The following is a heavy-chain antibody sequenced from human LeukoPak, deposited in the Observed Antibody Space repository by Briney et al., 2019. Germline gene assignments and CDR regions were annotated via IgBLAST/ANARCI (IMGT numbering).Heavy chain of an antibody. V-gene: IGHV3-53*01. CDR2: IYSGGST. CDR1: GFTFSSYS. D-gene: IGHD3-10*01. CDR3: AYGSGSYYDAFDI. Sequence: GGSLRLSCAASGFTFSSYSMNWVRQAPGKGLEWVSVIYSGGSTYYADSVKGRFTISRDNSKNTLYLQMNSLRAEDTAVYYCAYGSGSYYDAFDIWGQGTMVTVSS. J-gene: IGHJ3*02.